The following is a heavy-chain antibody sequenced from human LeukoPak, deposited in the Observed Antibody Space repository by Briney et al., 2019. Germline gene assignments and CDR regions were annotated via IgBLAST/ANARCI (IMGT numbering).Heavy chain of an antibody. CDR3: ARAYEYGWFDP. CDR2: INPKTGAT. CDR1: GYTFTDYF. V-gene: IGHV1-2*02. D-gene: IGHD3-16*01. Sequence: ASVKVSCKASGYTFTDYFLHWLRQAPGQGLEWMGWINPKTGATNYAQRFQGRVTMTRDSSITTGNMELNRLTSDDTALYYCARAYEYGWFDPWGQGTLVTVPS. J-gene: IGHJ5*02.